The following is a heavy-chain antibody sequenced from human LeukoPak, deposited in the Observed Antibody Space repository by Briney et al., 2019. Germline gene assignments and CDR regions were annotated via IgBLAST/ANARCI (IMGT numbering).Heavy chain of an antibody. V-gene: IGHV3-33*01. Sequence: GGSLRLSCAASGFTFSSYGMHWVRQTPGKGLEWVAIIWSDGSNEYYADSVKGRFTISRDNSKNTLYLQMNSLRAEDTAVYYCARGSGSFSGGFDYWGQGTLVTVSS. CDR1: GFTFSSYG. CDR3: ARGSGSFSGGFDY. CDR2: IWSDGSNE. J-gene: IGHJ4*02. D-gene: IGHD1-26*01.